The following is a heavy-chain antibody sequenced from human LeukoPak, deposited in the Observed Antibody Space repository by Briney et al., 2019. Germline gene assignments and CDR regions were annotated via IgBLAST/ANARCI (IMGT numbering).Heavy chain of an antibody. CDR2: IYSGGET. V-gene: IGHV3-66*02. D-gene: IGHD2-2*02. CDR3: ARDQCTSASCYSN. Sequence: PGGSLRLSCAASGITVSRNHMSWVRQAPGKGLEWVSVIYSGGETYYAESVKGRFTISRDNSKNTLYLQMNSLRDEDTAVYYCARDQCTSASCYSNGGQGTLVTVSS. CDR1: GITVSRNH. J-gene: IGHJ1*01.